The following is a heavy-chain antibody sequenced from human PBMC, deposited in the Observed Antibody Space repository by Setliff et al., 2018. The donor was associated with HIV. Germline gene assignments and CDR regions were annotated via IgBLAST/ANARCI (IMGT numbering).Heavy chain of an antibody. D-gene: IGHD3-9*01. J-gene: IGHJ4*02. CDR2: ISSDGNDK. Sequence: GGSLRLSCAASGFTFSTFPMHWLRQAPGKELEWVAVISSDGNDKYNADSAKGRFTISRDNSKNTLFLQLNSLRAEDTAVYYCAREYFDWLLQIPLLDYWGQGTLVTVSS. CDR1: GFTFSTFP. V-gene: IGHV3-30*04. CDR3: AREYFDWLLQIPLLDY.